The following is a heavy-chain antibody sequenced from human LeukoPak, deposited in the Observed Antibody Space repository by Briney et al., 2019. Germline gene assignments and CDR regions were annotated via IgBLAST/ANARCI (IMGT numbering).Heavy chain of an antibody. J-gene: IGHJ6*03. CDR2: INTDGSST. Sequence: GGSLRLSCAASGFTFSSYWMHWVRQAPGKGLVWVSLINTDGSSTSYADSVKGRYTISRDNAKNSLYLQMNSLRAEDTAVYYCARPPYCSGGSCYFSQVNYMDVWGKGTTVTVSS. D-gene: IGHD2-15*01. CDR1: GFTFSSYW. CDR3: ARPPYCSGGSCYFSQVNYMDV. V-gene: IGHV3-74*01.